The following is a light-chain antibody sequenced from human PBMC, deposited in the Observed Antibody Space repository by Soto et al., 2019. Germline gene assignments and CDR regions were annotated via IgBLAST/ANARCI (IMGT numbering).Light chain of an antibody. CDR3: QQYGSSHSIT. Sequence: EIVLTQSPGTLSLSPGERATLSCRASQSVSSNYLAWYQQKPGQAPRLLIYGASSWATGIPDRFSGSGSGTDFTLTISRLEPEDFAVYYCQQYGSSHSITFGQGTRLEIK. V-gene: IGKV3-20*01. CDR1: QSVSSNY. CDR2: GAS. J-gene: IGKJ5*01.